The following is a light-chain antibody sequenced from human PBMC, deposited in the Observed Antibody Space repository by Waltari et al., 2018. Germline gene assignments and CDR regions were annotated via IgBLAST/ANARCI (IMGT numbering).Light chain of an antibody. J-gene: IGKJ4*01. Sequence: DIQMTQSPSSLSASVGDRVTITCRASQTINDYLNWYQQKPGEAPKLLIYAASSLQRGVPSRFSGTGSGTDFTLTISSLQPEDFATYHCQQSYSSRRSFGGGTKVEI. V-gene: IGKV1-39*01. CDR2: AAS. CDR3: QQSYSSRRS. CDR1: QTINDY.